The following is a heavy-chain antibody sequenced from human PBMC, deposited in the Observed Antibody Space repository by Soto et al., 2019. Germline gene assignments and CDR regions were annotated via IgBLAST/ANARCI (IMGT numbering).Heavy chain of an antibody. Sequence: GASVKVSCKTSGYTFSTFAISWVRQAPGQGLEWMGGIIPIFGTANYAQKFQGRVTITADESTSTAYMELSSLRSEDTAVYYCARDSKTYYDSSGRGRAFDYWGQGTLVTVSS. CDR3: ARDSKTYYDSSGRGRAFDY. V-gene: IGHV1-69*13. CDR2: IIPIFGTA. CDR1: GYTFSTFA. D-gene: IGHD3-22*01. J-gene: IGHJ4*02.